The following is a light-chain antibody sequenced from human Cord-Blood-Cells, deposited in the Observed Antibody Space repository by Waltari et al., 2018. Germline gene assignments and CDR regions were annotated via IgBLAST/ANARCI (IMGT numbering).Light chain of an antibody. J-gene: IGLJ3*02. CDR2: DVS. Sequence: QSALTQPASVSGSPGQSITISCTGTSSDVGGYNYGSWYQQHPGKAPQLMIYDVSKRPSGVSNRFSGSKSGNTASLTISGLQAEDEADYYCSSYTSSSSWVFGGGTKLTVL. V-gene: IGLV2-14*01. CDR1: SSDVGGYNY. CDR3: SSYTSSSSWV.